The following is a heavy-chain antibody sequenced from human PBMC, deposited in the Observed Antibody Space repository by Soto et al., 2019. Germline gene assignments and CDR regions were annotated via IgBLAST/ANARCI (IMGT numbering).Heavy chain of an antibody. CDR2: ISTYNGDT. J-gene: IGHJ6*02. CDR3: AIQGSWPYYYYGLDV. V-gene: IGHV1-18*01. CDR1: GYTFTTSG. D-gene: IGHD6-13*01. Sequence: QVQLVQSGPEVRKPGASVKVSCEASGYTFTTSGISWVRQVPGQGLEWMGWISTYNGDTNSAQNFQGRVLMTAATSTGTAYMELMSLKSDDTPVYYCAIQGSWPYYYYGLDVWCQGTIVTVSS.